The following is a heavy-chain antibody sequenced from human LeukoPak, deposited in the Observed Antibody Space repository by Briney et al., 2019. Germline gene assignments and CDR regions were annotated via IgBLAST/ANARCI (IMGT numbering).Heavy chain of an antibody. D-gene: IGHD2-15*01. CDR3: ARVYCSGGSCYQAFDY. V-gene: IGHV4-59*08. CDR2: IYYSGST. CDR1: GGSISSYY. J-gene: IGHJ4*02. Sequence: SETLSLTCTVSGGSISSYYWSWIRQPPGKGLKWIGYIYYSGSTNYNPSLKSRVTISVDTSKNQFSLKLSSVTAADTAVYYCARVYCSGGSCYQAFDYWGQGTLVTVSS.